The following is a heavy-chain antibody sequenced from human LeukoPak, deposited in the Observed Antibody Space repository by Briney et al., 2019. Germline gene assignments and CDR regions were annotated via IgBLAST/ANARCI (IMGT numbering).Heavy chain of an antibody. Sequence: GGSLKLSCEASGFTFSGPAIHWVRQSFGKGLEWIGHIDKEKNSYATASAYAVSVEGRFTVSRDDSKNMAYLQMSGLKTEDTALYYCTRDSGTYNWLDPWGQGTLVTVSS. D-gene: IGHD1-26*01. V-gene: IGHV3-73*01. CDR2: IDKEKNSYAT. J-gene: IGHJ5*02. CDR1: GFTFSGPA. CDR3: TRDSGTYNWLDP.